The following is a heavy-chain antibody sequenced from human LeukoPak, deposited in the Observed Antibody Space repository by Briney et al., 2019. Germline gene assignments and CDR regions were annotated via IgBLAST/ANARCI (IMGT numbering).Heavy chain of an antibody. J-gene: IGHJ5*02. V-gene: IGHV1-69*13. D-gene: IGHD3-10*01. CDR2: IIPIFGTA. Sequence: SVKVSCKASGGTFSSYAISWVRQAPGQGLEWMGGIIPIFGTANYAQKFQGRVTITADESTSTAYMELSSLRSEDTAVYYCAREGNYYGSGSYYSWFDPRGQGTLVTVSS. CDR1: GGTFSSYA. CDR3: AREGNYYGSGSYYSWFDP.